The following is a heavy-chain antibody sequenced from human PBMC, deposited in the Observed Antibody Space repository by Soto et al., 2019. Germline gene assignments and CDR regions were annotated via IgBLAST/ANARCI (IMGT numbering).Heavy chain of an antibody. CDR3: ARETGGDCSGGSCLFDY. CDR2: IIPIFGTA. D-gene: IGHD2-15*01. J-gene: IGHJ4*02. CDR1: GGTFSSYS. Sequence: QVQLVQSGAEVKKPGSSVKVSCKASGGTFSSYSISWVRQAPGQGLEWMGGIIPIFGTANYAQKFQGRVTITADESTRIVYMEMSSLGSEDTAVYYCARETGGDCSGGSCLFDYWGQGTLVTVPS. V-gene: IGHV1-69*01.